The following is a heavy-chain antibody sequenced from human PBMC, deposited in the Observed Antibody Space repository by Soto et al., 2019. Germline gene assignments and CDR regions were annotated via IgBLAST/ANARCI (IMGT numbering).Heavy chain of an antibody. J-gene: IGHJ4*02. CDR2: IIPIFGAT. CDR1: GGAFSMYA. CDR3: ARGGLPAAIEVYFDY. V-gene: IGHV1-69*06. D-gene: IGHD2-2*02. Sequence: QVQLVQSGAEVKKPGSSVKVSCKASGGAFSMYAISWVRQAPGQGLEWMGGIIPIFGATNYAQKFQGRVTITADKSTSTAYMELSRLKSDDTAVYYCARGGLPAAIEVYFDYWGQGTLVTVSS.